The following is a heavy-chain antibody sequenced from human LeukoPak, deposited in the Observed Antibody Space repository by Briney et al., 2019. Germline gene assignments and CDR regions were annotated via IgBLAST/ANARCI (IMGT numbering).Heavy chain of an antibody. V-gene: IGHV1-2*02. J-gene: IGHJ5*02. D-gene: IGHD2-2*01. CDR3: AIPLYCSSTSCEGWFDP. CDR2: INPNSGGT. Sequence: ASVKVSCKASGYTFTGYYMHWVRQAPGQGLEWMGWINPNSGGTNYAQKFQGRVTMTRDTSISTAYMELSRLRSDDTAVYYCAIPLYCSSTSCEGWFDPWGQGTLVTVSS. CDR1: GYTFTGYY.